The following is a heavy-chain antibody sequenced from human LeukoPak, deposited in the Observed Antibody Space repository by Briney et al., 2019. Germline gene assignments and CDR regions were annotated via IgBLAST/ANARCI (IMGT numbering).Heavy chain of an antibody. CDR3: ARQYYYGSGPSRPFDY. CDR1: GGSISNNNYY. Sequence: PSETLSLTCIVSGGSISNNNYYWGWIRQPPGKGLELIGSIYYSGSTYYNPALKSRVTISVDTSKNQFSLNLSSVIAADTAVYYCARQYYYGSGPSRPFDYWGQGTLVTVSS. V-gene: IGHV4-39*01. CDR2: IYYSGST. J-gene: IGHJ4*02. D-gene: IGHD3-10*01.